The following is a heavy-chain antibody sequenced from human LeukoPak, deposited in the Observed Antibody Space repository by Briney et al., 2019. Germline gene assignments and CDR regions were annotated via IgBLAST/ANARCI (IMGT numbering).Heavy chain of an antibody. CDR1: GFIFDDYA. D-gene: IGHD1-26*01. V-gene: IGHV3-9*01. CDR3: ARAGGTYYGIGFDI. Sequence: GGSLRLSCAASGFIFDDYAMHWVRQVPGKGLEWVSGITWNSGTIDYADSVKGRFTISRDNAKNSLYLQMNSLRAEDTAVYYCARAGGTYYGIGFDIWGQGTMVTVSS. J-gene: IGHJ3*02. CDR2: ITWNSGTI.